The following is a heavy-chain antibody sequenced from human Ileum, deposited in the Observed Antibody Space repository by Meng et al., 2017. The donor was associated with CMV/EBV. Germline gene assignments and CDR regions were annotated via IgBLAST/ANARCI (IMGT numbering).Heavy chain of an antibody. D-gene: IGHD4-11*01. V-gene: IGHV3-15*01. CDR2: IKSKTDGGTT. CDR1: FTFSNAW. Sequence: FTFSNAWMSWVRQAPGKGLEWVGRIKSKTDGGTTDYAAPVKGRFTISRDDSKNTLYLQMNSLKTEDTAVYYCTTTDYPYYYYGMDVWGQGTTVTVSS. CDR3: TTTDYPYYYYGMDV. J-gene: IGHJ6*02.